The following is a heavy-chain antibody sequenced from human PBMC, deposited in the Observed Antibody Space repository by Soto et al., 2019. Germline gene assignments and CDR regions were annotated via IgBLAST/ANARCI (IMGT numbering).Heavy chain of an antibody. CDR1: GGTFSSYA. J-gene: IGHJ6*02. CDR2: IIPIFGTA. Sequence: SVKVSCKASGGTFSSYAISWVRQAPGQGLEWMGGIIPIFGTANYAQKFQGRVTITADESTSTAYMELSSLRSEDTAVYYCARSAKSTIFGVVISPYGMDVWGQGTTVTVS. V-gene: IGHV1-69*13. CDR3: ARSAKSTIFGVVISPYGMDV. D-gene: IGHD3-3*01.